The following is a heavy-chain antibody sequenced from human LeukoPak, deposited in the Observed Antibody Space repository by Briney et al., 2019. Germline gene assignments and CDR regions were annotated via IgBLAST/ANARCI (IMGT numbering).Heavy chain of an antibody. CDR1: GGPITSSSYY. Sequence: PSETLSLTCTVSGGPITSSSYYWGWIRQPPGKGLEWIGNIYNGESTYYNPSLKSRLTISVDTSKNQFSLKLRSVTAADTAVYFCARSARIAARPQNFDYWGQGTLVPVSS. D-gene: IGHD6-6*01. CDR2: IYNGEST. V-gene: IGHV4-39*01. CDR3: ARSARIAARPQNFDY. J-gene: IGHJ4*02.